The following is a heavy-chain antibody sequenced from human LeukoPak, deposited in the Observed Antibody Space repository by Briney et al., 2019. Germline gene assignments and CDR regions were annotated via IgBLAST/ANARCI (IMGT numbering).Heavy chain of an antibody. D-gene: IGHD3-10*01. CDR3: ARGALLWFGDRMEYYFDY. J-gene: IGHJ4*02. CDR1: GGSFSGYY. V-gene: IGHV4-59*01. Sequence: SETLSLTCAVYGGSFSGYYWSWIRQPPGKGLEWIGFIYYSGTTNYNPSLKSRVTISVDTSKNQFSLKLSSMTAADTAVYYCARGALLWFGDRMEYYFDYWGQGTLLTVSS. CDR2: IYYSGTT.